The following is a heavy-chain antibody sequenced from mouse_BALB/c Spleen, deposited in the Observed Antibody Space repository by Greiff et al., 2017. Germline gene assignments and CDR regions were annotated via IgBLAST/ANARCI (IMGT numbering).Heavy chain of an antibody. Sequence: EVQRVESGGGLVQPGGSRKLSCAASGFTFSSFGMHWVRQAPEKGLEWVAYISSGSSTIYYADTVKGRFTISRDNPKNTLFLQMTSLRSEDTAMYYCARGAYYRYDEGFAYWGQGTLVTVSA. V-gene: IGHV5-17*02. CDR3: ARGAYYRYDEGFAY. J-gene: IGHJ3*01. D-gene: IGHD2-14*01. CDR1: GFTFSSFG. CDR2: ISSGSSTI.